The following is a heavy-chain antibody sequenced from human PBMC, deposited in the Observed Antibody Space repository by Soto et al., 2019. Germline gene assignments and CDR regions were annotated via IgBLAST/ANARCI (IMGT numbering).Heavy chain of an antibody. Sequence: QLQLQESGPGLVKPSETLSLTCTVSGGSISSSSYYWGWIRQPPGKGREWIGSLYYSGSTYYNPSLKGRVTISVDTSKNQFSLKLSSVTAADTAVYYCARVQSGGYSYGYYMDVWGKGTTVTVSS. CDR2: LYYSGST. CDR1: GGSISSSSYY. CDR3: ARVQSGGYSYGYYMDV. D-gene: IGHD5-18*01. V-gene: IGHV4-39*01. J-gene: IGHJ6*03.